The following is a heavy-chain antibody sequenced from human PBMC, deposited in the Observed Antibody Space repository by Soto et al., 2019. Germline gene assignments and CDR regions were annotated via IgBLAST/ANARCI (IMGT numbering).Heavy chain of an antibody. Sequence: EVQLVESGGGLVQPGGSLRLSCVASGFPFSSYWMHWVRQAPGKGLVGVARINSDGIGLIYADSVRGRFTISSDNAYNRVDLQMRSLIAEDTALYYCARGGIHHGVDVWGRGEMVTVSS. D-gene: IGHD2-15*01. CDR1: GFPFSSYW. J-gene: IGHJ3*01. CDR3: ARGGIHHGVDV. CDR2: INSDGIGL. V-gene: IGHV3-74*01.